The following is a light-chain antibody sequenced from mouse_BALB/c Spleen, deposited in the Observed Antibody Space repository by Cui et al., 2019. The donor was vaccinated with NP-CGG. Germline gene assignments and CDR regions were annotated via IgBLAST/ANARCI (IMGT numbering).Light chain of an antibody. CDR2: GTN. CDR3: ALWYSNHWV. J-gene: IGLJ1*01. CDR1: TGAVTTSNY. Sequence: QSGVTNEHALTTSPGETVTLTCRSSTGAVTTSNYANWVQEKPDHLFTGLIGGTNNRAPGVPARFSGSLIGDKAALTITGAQTEDEAIYFCALWYSNHWVFGGGTKLTVL. V-gene: IGLV1*01.